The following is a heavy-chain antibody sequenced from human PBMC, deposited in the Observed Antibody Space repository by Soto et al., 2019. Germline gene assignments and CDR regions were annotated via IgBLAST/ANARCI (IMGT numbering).Heavy chain of an antibody. CDR3: ARHGSN. Sequence: SETLSLTCTVSGVSISNSSYYRGWIRRPPGKGLEWIGTIYYSGITYYNPSLKSRVTISVDTSKNQFSLKLTSVTAADTAVYYCARHGSNWGQGTLVPVSS. J-gene: IGHJ4*02. V-gene: IGHV4-39*01. CDR1: GVSISNSSYY. CDR2: IYYSGIT.